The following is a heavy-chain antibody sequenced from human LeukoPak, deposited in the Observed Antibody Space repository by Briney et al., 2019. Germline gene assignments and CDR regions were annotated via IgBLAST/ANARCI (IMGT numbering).Heavy chain of an antibody. V-gene: IGHV4-34*01. J-gene: IGHJ4*02. CDR3: ARSSGWYSGDYFDY. CDR2: INHSGST. D-gene: IGHD6-19*01. CDR1: GGSSSGYY. Sequence: PSETLSLTCAVYGGSSSGYYWSWIRQPPGKGLEWIGEINHSGSTNYNQSLKSRVTISVDTSKNQFVLKLSSVTAADTAVYYCARSSGWYSGDYFDYWGQGTLVTVSS.